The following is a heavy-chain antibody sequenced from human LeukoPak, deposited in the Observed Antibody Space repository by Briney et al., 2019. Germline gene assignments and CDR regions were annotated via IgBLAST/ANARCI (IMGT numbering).Heavy chain of an antibody. Sequence: SQTLSLTCAISGDSVSSNSAAWNWIRQSPSRGLEWLGRTYYRSKWYNDYAVSVKSRITINPDTSKNQFSLQLNSVTPEDTAVYYCARDQCSSTSCYYYYYYGMDVWGQGTTVTVS. D-gene: IGHD2-2*01. CDR3: ARDQCSSTSCYYYYYYGMDV. CDR2: TYYRSKWYN. V-gene: IGHV6-1*01. CDR1: GDSVSSNSAA. J-gene: IGHJ6*02.